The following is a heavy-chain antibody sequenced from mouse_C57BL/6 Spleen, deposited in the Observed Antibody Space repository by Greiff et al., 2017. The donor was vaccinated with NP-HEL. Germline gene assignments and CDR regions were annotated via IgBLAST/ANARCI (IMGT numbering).Heavy chain of an antibody. Sequence: VQLQQPGAELVKPGASVKLSCKASGYTFTSYWMHWVKQRPGQGLEWIGMIHPNSGSTNYNEKFKSKATLTVDKSSSTAYMQLSSLTSEDSAVYYCARCGTTVVYYFDYWGQGTTLTVSS. D-gene: IGHD1-1*01. CDR3: ARCGTTVVYYFDY. CDR2: IHPNSGST. V-gene: IGHV1-64*01. J-gene: IGHJ2*01. CDR1: GYTFTSYW.